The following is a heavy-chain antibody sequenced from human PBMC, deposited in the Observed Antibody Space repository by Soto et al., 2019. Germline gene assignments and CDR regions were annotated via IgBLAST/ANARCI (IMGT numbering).Heavy chain of an antibody. CDR1: GYTFTSYA. CDR3: ARDRYCSGGSCYSFFDY. Sequence: ASVKVSCKASGYTFTSYAMHWVRQAPGQRLEWMGWINAGNGNTKYSQKFQGRVTITRDTSASTAYMELSSLRSEDTAVYYCARDRYCSGGSCYSFFDYCGQGTLVTVSS. V-gene: IGHV1-3*01. J-gene: IGHJ4*02. D-gene: IGHD2-15*01. CDR2: INAGNGNT.